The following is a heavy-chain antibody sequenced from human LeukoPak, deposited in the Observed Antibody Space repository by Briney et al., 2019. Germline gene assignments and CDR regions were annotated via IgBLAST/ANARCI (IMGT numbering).Heavy chain of an antibody. J-gene: IGHJ4*02. Sequence: GGTLRLSCAASGLTFSSYGMSWVRQAPGRGLEWVAAISTTACTTSYAYSVKVRFTISIDNSKNTLNLQMNSLRAEDTAVYYCARVSGWYRGGSDYWGQGTLVTVSS. CDR1: GLTFSSYG. CDR3: ARVSGWYRGGSDY. V-gene: IGHV3-23*01. CDR2: ISTTACTT. D-gene: IGHD6-19*01.